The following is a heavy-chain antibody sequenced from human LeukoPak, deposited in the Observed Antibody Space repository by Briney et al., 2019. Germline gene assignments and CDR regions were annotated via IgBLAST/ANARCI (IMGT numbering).Heavy chain of an antibody. CDR2: IIPIFGTA. V-gene: IGHV1-69*05. Sequence: ASVKVSCKASGGTFSSYAISWVRQAPGQGLEWMGGIIPIFGTANYAQKFQGRVTMTRDTSTSTVCMELSSLRSEYTAMYYCARGGYDILTGYYVESPFDYWGQGTLVTVSS. J-gene: IGHJ4*02. D-gene: IGHD3-9*01. CDR3: ARGGYDILTGYYVESPFDY. CDR1: GGTFSSYA.